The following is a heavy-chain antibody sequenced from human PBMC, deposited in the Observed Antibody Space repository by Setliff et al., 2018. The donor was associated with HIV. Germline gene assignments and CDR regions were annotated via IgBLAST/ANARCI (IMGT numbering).Heavy chain of an antibody. Sequence: GGSLRLSCAASGFTFSSYWMSWVRQAPGKGLEWVANIKQDGSEKYYVDSVKGRFTISRDNAKNTLYLQMNSLRDEDTAVYYCARDRGSGTCRGCDYMDVWGKGTTVTVSS. D-gene: IGHD3-3*01. CDR3: ARDRGSGTCRGCDYMDV. CDR2: IKQDGSEK. V-gene: IGHV3-7*01. J-gene: IGHJ6*03. CDR1: GFTFSSYW.